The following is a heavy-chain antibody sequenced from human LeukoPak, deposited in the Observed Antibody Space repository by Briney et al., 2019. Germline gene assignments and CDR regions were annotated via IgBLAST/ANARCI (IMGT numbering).Heavy chain of an antibody. CDR1: GFTFSSYS. Sequence: GGSLRLSCAASGFTFSSYSMNWVRQAPGKGLEWVSSISSSSSYIYYADSVKGRFAISRDNAKNSLYLQMNSLRAEDTAVYYCARDRSPYYGSGSYYLDYWGQGTLVTVSS. V-gene: IGHV3-21*01. CDR3: ARDRSPYYGSGSYYLDY. D-gene: IGHD3-10*01. J-gene: IGHJ4*02. CDR2: ISSSSSYI.